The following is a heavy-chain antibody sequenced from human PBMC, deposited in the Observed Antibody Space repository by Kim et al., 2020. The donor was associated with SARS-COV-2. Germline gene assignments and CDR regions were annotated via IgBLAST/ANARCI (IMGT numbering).Heavy chain of an antibody. CDR3: AKSSRLLWFGELVVFDY. CDR2: ISGSGGST. CDR1: GFTFSSYA. V-gene: IGHV3-23*01. J-gene: IGHJ4*02. D-gene: IGHD3-10*01. Sequence: GGSLRLSCAASGFTFSSYAMSWVRQAPGKGLEWVSAISGSGGSTYYADSVKGRFTISRDNSKNTLYLQMNSLRAEDTAVYYCAKSSRLLWFGELVVFDYWGQGTPVTVSS.